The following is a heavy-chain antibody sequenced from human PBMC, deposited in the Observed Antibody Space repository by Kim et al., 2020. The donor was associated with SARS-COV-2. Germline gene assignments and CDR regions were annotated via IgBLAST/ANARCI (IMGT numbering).Heavy chain of an antibody. CDR3: ERGVAAAGRWYFDL. CDR1: GGSISSGGYY. Sequence: SETLSLTCTVSGGSISSGGYYWSWIRQHPGKGLEWIGYIYYSGSTYHNPSLKSRVTISVDTSKNQFSLKLSSVTAADTAVYYCERGVAAAGRWYFDLWGRGTLVTVSS. V-gene: IGHV4-31*03. D-gene: IGHD6-13*01. CDR2: IYYSGST. J-gene: IGHJ2*01.